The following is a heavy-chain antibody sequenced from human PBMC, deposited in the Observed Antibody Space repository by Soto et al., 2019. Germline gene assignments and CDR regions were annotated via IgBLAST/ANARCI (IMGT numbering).Heavy chain of an antibody. D-gene: IGHD4-17*01. J-gene: IGHJ4*02. CDR3: ASRSNDYGGAFDY. CDR1: GGSISSSSYY. V-gene: IGHV4-39*01. CDR2: IYYSGST. Sequence: PSETLSLTCTVSGGSISSSSYYWGWIRQPPGKGLEWIGSIYYSGSTYYNPSLKSRVTISVDTSKNQFSPKLSSVTAADTAVYYCASRSNDYGGAFDYWGQGTLVTVSS.